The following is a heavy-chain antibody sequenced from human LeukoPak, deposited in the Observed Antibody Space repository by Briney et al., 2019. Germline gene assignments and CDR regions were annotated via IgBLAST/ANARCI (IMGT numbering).Heavy chain of an antibody. V-gene: IGHV4-59*01. CDR3: ARGAGWYGY. CDR2: IYYSGNT. Sequence: PSETLSLTCSVSGSSISNYYWTWIRQPPGKGLEWIGYIYYSGNTNYNPSLKGRVTISVDTSNSQFSLNLNSVTAADTAVYYCARGAGWYGYWGQGTLVTVSS. D-gene: IGHD6-19*01. CDR1: GSSISNYY. J-gene: IGHJ4*02.